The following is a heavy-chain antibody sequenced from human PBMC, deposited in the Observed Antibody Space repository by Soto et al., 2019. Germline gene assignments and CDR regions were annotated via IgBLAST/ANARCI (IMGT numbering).Heavy chain of an antibody. CDR1: GFTFSSYA. Sequence: PGGSLRLSCAASGFTFSSYAMSWVRQAPGKGLEWVSAISGSGGSTYYADSVKGRFTISRDNSKSTLYLQMNSLRAEDTAVYYCAKVLTGPRIAARYFDYWGQGTLVTVSS. V-gene: IGHV3-23*01. J-gene: IGHJ4*02. CDR3: AKVLTGPRIAARYFDY. D-gene: IGHD6-6*01. CDR2: ISGSGGST.